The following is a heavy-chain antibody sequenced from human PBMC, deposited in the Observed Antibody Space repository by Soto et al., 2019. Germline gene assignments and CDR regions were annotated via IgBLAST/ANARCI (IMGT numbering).Heavy chain of an antibody. V-gene: IGHV3-53*01. CDR2: IYSGGST. Sequence: PGGSLRLSCAASGFTVGSNYTSWVRQAPGKGLEWVSVIYSGGSTYYADSVKGRFTISRDNSKNTLYLQMNSLRAEDTAVYYCAREDTAMDYYYYGMDVWGQGTTVTVSS. CDR1: GFTVGSNY. J-gene: IGHJ6*02. D-gene: IGHD5-18*01. CDR3: AREDTAMDYYYYGMDV.